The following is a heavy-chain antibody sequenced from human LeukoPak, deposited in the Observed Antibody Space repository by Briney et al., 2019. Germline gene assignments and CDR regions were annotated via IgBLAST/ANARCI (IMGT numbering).Heavy chain of an antibody. CDR2: ISSSSSYI. J-gene: IGHJ4*02. D-gene: IGHD6-25*01. Sequence: GGSLRLSCAASGITFHDYAMHWVRQAPGKGLEWVSSISSSSSYIYYADSVKGRFTISRDNAKNSLYLQMNSLRAEDTAVYYCARERSASQRVDYWGQGTLVTVSS. CDR1: GITFHDYA. CDR3: ARERSASQRVDY. V-gene: IGHV3-21*01.